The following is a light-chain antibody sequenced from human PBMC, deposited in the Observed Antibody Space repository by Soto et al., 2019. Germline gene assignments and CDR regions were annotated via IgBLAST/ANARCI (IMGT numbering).Light chain of an antibody. J-gene: IGKJ1*01. CDR2: RVS. CDR1: QSLVYGDGNTH. Sequence: DVVMTQSPLSLHVTLGQPASISCRSSQSLVYGDGNTHLSWFHQRPGQSPSRLIYRVSNRDSGVPDRFSGSGSGTDFKLEISRLVAEDVGVYYCIQDKHSPRTFGQGTKV. V-gene: IGKV2-30*01. CDR3: IQDKHSPRT.